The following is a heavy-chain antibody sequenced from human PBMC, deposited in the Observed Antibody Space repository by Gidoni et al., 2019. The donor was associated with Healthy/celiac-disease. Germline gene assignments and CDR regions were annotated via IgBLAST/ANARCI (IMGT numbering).Heavy chain of an antibody. CDR2: IWYDGSNK. J-gene: IGHJ4*02. CDR3: ARDSSGWYYFDY. V-gene: IGHV3-33*01. D-gene: IGHD6-19*01. Sequence: QVQLVESGGGVVPPGRSLRLSCAASGFTFSSYGMHWVRQAPGKGLEWVAVIWYDGSNKYYADSVKGRFTISRDNSKNTLYLQMNSLRAEDTAVYYCARDSSGWYYFDYWGQGTLVTVSS. CDR1: GFTFSSYG.